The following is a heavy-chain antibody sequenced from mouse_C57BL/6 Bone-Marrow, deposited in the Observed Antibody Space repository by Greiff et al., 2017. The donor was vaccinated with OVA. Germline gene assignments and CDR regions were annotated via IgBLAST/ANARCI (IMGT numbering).Heavy chain of an antibody. D-gene: IGHD2-4*01. Sequence: QVQLQQPGAELVKPGASLKLSCTASGYTFTSYWMHWVKQRPGTGLEWIGMIHPNSGSTNYNEKFKSEATLTVDKSSSTPDIQLSTLTSEDSAVYYCASTMITTKEAWFAYWGQGTLVTVSA. CDR1: GYTFTSYW. CDR3: ASTMITTKEAWFAY. V-gene: IGHV1-64*01. J-gene: IGHJ3*01. CDR2: IHPNSGST.